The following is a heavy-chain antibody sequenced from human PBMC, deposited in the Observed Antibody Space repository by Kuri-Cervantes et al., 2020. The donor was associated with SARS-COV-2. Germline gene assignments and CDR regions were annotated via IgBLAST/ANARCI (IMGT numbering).Heavy chain of an antibody. CDR2: INHSGST. CDR3: ARGERNFDY. CDR1: GFTFSSYS. D-gene: IGHD1-1*01. Sequence: ESLKISCAASGFTFSSYSMSWIRQPPGKGLEWIGEINHSGSTNYNPSLKSRVTISVDTSKNQFSLKLSSVTAADTAVYYCARGERNFDYWGQGTLVTVSS. J-gene: IGHJ4*02. V-gene: IGHV4-34*01.